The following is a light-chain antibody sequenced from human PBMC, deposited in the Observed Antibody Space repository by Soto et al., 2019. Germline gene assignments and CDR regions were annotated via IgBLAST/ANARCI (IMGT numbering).Light chain of an antibody. CDR1: SSDVGDYKF. J-gene: IGLJ2*01. Sequence: QSALTQPPSASGSPGQSVTISCTGTSSDVGDYKFVSWYQQHPGKAPKLMIYEVSRRPSGVPDRFSGSKSGNTASLTVSGLQPEDEAEYFLRSYASNNNVVFGGGTKLTVL. CDR2: EVS. V-gene: IGLV2-8*01. CDR3: RSYASNNNVV.